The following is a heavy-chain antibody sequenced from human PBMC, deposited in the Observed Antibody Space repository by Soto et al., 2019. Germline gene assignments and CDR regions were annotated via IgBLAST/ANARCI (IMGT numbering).Heavy chain of an antibody. CDR2: ISSSSSYI. J-gene: IGHJ4*02. CDR1: GFTFSSYS. CDR3: ARHALYDFWSGRPVYYFDY. Sequence: EVQLVESGGGLVKPGGSLRLSCAASGFTFSSYSMNWVRQAPGKGLEWVSSISSSSSYIYYADSVKGRFTISRDNAKNSLYMHMNSLRAEDTAVYYCARHALYDFWSGRPVYYFDYWGQGTLVTVSS. V-gene: IGHV3-21*01. D-gene: IGHD3-3*01.